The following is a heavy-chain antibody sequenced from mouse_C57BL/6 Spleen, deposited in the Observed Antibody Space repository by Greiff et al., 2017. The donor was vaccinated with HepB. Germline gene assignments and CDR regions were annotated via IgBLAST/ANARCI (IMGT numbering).Heavy chain of an antibody. V-gene: IGHV5-17*01. CDR1: GFNFSDYG. CDR2: ISSGSSTI. Sequence: EVQVVESGGGLVKPGGSLKLSCAASGFNFSDYGMHWVRQAPEKGLEWVAYISSGSSTIYYADTVKGRFTISRDNAKNTLFLQMTSLRSEDTAMYYCARDGYYSFAYWGQGTLVTVSA. CDR3: ARDGYYSFAY. J-gene: IGHJ3*01. D-gene: IGHD2-3*01.